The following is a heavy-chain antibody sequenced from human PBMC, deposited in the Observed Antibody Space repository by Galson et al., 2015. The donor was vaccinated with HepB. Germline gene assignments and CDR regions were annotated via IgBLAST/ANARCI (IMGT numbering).Heavy chain of an antibody. CDR1: GFTFSSYG. Sequence: SLRLSCAASGFTFSSYGMHWVRQAPGKGLEWVAVIWYDGSNKYYADSVKGRFTISRDNSKNTLYLQMNSLRAEDTAVYYCARSSEGTAMVDYWGQGTLVTVSS. CDR3: ARSSEGTAMVDY. J-gene: IGHJ4*02. D-gene: IGHD5-18*01. CDR2: IWYDGSNK. V-gene: IGHV3-33*01.